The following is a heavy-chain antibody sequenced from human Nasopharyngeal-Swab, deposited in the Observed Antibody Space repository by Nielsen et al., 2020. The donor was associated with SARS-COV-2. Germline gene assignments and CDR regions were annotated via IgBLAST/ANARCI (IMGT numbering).Heavy chain of an antibody. CDR3: AKGSTYGGAVTTIDFDY. CDR2: ISGSGGST. CDR1: GFTFSDYY. D-gene: IGHD2-21*02. Sequence: GESLKISCAASGFTFSDYYMSWIRQAPGKGLEWVSAISGSGGSTYYADSVKGRFTISRDNSKNTLYPQMNSLRAEDTAVYYCAKGSTYGGAVTTIDFDYWGQGTLVTVSS. V-gene: IGHV3-23*01. J-gene: IGHJ4*02.